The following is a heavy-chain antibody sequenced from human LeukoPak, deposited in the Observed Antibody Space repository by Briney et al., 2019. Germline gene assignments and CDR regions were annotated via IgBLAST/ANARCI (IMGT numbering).Heavy chain of an antibody. CDR1: GFTFSSNT. Sequence: GGSLRLSCAASGFTFSSNTMHWVRQAPGKGLEWVAVISYDGSNKYYADSVKGRFTISRDNSKNTLYLQMNSLRAEDTAVYYCAKVVVGRSYDIRVILDYWGQGTLVTVSS. CDR2: ISYDGSNK. CDR3: AKVVVGRSYDIRVILDY. J-gene: IGHJ4*02. D-gene: IGHD2-2*01. V-gene: IGHV3-30*04.